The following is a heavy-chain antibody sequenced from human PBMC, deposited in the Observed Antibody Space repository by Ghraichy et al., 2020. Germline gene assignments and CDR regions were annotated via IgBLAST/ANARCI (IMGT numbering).Heavy chain of an antibody. CDR2: IYYSGST. J-gene: IGHJ2*01. V-gene: IGHV4-59*01. Sequence: SETLSLTCTVSGGSISSYYWSWIRQPPGKGLEWIGYIYYSGSTNYNPSLKSRVTISVDTSKNQFSLKLSSVTAADTAVYYCARAYNWNYLYFDLWGRGTLVTVSS. CDR3: ARAYNWNYLYFDL. D-gene: IGHD1-20*01. CDR1: GGSISSYY.